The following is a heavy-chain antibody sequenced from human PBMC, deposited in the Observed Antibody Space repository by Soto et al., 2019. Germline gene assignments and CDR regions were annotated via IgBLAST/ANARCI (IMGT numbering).Heavy chain of an antibody. Sequence: NPSETLSLTCTVSGGSISSYYWSWIRQPPGKGLEWIGYIYYSGSTNYNPSLKSRVTISVDTSKNQFSLKLSSVTAADTAVYYYARDLSLTMVRGVMLAYYGMDVWGQGTTVTVSS. CDR2: IYYSGST. J-gene: IGHJ6*02. CDR3: ARDLSLTMVRGVMLAYYGMDV. CDR1: GGSISSYY. D-gene: IGHD3-10*01. V-gene: IGHV4-59*01.